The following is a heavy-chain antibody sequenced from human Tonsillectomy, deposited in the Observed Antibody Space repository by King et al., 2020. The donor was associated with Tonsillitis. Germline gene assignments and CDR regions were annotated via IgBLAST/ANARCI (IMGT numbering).Heavy chain of an antibody. V-gene: IGHV1-46*01. J-gene: IGHJ5*02. CDR1: GYTFTSYY. CDR2: INPSYGTP. CDR3: ARGPGLSSSWPYNWFDP. Sequence: QLVQSGAEVKKPGASLKVSCKASGYTFTSYYMHWVRQAPGQGLEWIGIINPSYGTPSYAQNFQGRVTMTTDTSTTTVYMELTSLKSEDTAVYYCARGPGLSSSWPYNWFDPWGQGTLVTVSS. D-gene: IGHD6-13*01.